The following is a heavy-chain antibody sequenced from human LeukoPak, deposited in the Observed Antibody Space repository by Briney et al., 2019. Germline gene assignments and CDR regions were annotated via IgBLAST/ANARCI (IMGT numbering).Heavy chain of an antibody. J-gene: IGHJ4*02. CDR2: IVVGSGNT. CDR3: AAVFRRIAAAGTMYYFDY. CDR1: GFTFTSSA. D-gene: IGHD6-13*01. V-gene: IGHV1-58*01. Sequence: SVKVSCKASGFTFTSSAVQWVRQARGQRLERIGWIVVGSGNTNYAQKFQERVTITRDMSTSTAYMELSSLRSEDTAVYYCAAVFRRIAAAGTMYYFDYWGQGTLVTVSS.